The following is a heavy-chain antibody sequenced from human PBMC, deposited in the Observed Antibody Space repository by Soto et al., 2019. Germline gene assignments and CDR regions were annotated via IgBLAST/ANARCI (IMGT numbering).Heavy chain of an antibody. CDR3: SMAHRITMVRGVISHAFDI. V-gene: IGHV3-23*01. CDR2: ISGSGGST. CDR1: GFTFSSYA. Sequence: EVQLLESGGGLVQPGGSLRLSCAASGFTFSSYAMSWVRQAPGKGLEWVSAISGSGGSTYYADSVKGRFTISRDNSKNTLYLQMNSLRAEDTSVYYCSMAHRITMVRGVISHAFDIWGQGTMVTVSS. D-gene: IGHD3-10*01. J-gene: IGHJ3*02.